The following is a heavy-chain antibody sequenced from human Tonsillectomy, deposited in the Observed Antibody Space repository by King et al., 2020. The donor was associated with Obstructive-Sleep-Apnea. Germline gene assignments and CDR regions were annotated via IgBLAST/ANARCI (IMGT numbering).Heavy chain of an antibody. Sequence: VQLVESGGDLVQPGGSLRLSCASSGFTFGAYAMSWVRQAPGKGLEWVSAITASGGGTHYADSVKGRFTISRDNSRNMRYLQMNSLSVEETALYFRAKDNPPPGDDDSWQCDYWGQGTLVTVSS. CDR3: AKDNPPPGDDDSWQCDY. CDR2: ITASGGGT. D-gene: IGHD6-19*01. CDR1: GFTFGAYA. V-gene: IGHV3-23*04. J-gene: IGHJ4*02.